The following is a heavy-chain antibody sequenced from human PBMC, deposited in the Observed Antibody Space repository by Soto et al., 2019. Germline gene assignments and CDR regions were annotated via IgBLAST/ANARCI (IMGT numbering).Heavy chain of an antibody. J-gene: IGHJ3*01. CDR3: ARTIWGEAAAIRRPFDV. D-gene: IGHD6-13*01. CDR2: IIPLFGSG. CDR1: GGPFSSDS. Sequence: QVHLVQSGAEVRKPGSSVKLSCKASGGPFSSDSITWLRQAPGHTLEWIGGIIPLFGSGNVADRLKARVTGSADESASTVYLQLRSLRSEDNAKYYCARTIWGEAAAIRRPFDVWGQGTMVSVSS. V-gene: IGHV1-69*01.